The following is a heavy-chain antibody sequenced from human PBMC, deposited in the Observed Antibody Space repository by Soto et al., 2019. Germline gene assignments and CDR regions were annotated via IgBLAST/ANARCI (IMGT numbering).Heavy chain of an antibody. V-gene: IGHV4-31*03. CDR2: INHRGSL. Sequence: SETLSLTCTVTGGSMTSGDQYWTWIRHRPGEGLEWFGYINHRGSLYYNPSLKSRVSMSVDTSKNQLSLNLSSVTAGDTAVYYCARELPQRQGRNMDVWGQGTTATVSS. CDR3: ARELPQRQGRNMDV. D-gene: IGHD1-1*01. CDR1: GGSMTSGDQY. J-gene: IGHJ6*02.